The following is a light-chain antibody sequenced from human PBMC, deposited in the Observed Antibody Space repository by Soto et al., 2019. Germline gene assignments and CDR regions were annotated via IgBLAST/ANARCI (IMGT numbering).Light chain of an antibody. V-gene: IGKV3-15*01. J-gene: IGKJ1*01. Sequence: EIVMTQSPATLSVSPGERATLSCRASQSVGSNLAWYQQKPGQAPRLLIYGASTRATGIPARFSGSGSVTEFTLTISSLQSEDCAIYFCQQYNNWPPDRTFGQGTKVEIK. CDR3: QQYNNWPPDRT. CDR2: GAS. CDR1: QSVGSN.